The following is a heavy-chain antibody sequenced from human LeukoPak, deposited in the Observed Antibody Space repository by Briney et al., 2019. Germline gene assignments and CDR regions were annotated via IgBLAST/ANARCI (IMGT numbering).Heavy chain of an antibody. Sequence: GGSLRLSRAAPGFSFSSNWMGWVRQAPGKGLEWVAHIKRDGSQKYYLDSVEGRFTISRDNAKNSLYLQMNSLRVEDTAVYYCARLGLEVGGPNWFDPWGQGTLVTVSS. CDR1: GFSFSSNW. J-gene: IGHJ5*02. CDR3: ARLGLEVGGPNWFDP. D-gene: IGHD1-1*01. CDR2: IKRDGSQK. V-gene: IGHV3-7*01.